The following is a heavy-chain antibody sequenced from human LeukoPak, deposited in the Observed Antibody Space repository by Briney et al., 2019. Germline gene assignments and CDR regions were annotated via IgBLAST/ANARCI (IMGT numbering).Heavy chain of an antibody. J-gene: IGHJ6*03. D-gene: IGHD5-18*01. V-gene: IGHV1-69*05. CDR2: IIPIFGTA. CDR3: ARGGYSYGHLTYYYYMDV. Sequence: SVKVSRKASGGTFSSYAIRWVRQAPGQGLEWMGGIIPIFGTANYAQKFQGRVTITTDESTSTAYMELSSLRSEDTAVYYCARGGYSYGHLTYYYYMDVWGKGTTVTVSS. CDR1: GGTFSSYA.